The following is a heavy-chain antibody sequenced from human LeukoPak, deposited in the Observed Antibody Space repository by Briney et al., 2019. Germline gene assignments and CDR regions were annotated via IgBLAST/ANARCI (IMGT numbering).Heavy chain of an antibody. CDR1: GFSLSTYA. CDR3: AKDRADNGDRLRFDP. Sequence: GGSLRLSCAASGFSLSTYAMSWVRQAPGKGPEWVSAISGAGGRTYYADSVKGRFTISRDNSKNTLYLQMDSLRAEDTVVYYCAKDRADNGDRLRFDPWGQGTLVTVSS. CDR2: ISGAGGRT. V-gene: IGHV3-23*01. J-gene: IGHJ5*02. D-gene: IGHD4-17*01.